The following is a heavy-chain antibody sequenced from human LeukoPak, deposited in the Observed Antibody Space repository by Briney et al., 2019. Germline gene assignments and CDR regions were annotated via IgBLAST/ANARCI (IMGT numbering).Heavy chain of an antibody. CDR2: IYYSGST. V-gene: IGHV4-61*01. J-gene: IGHJ4*02. Sequence: SETLSLTYTVSGGSVSSGSSYWSWIRQPPGKGLEWIGYIYYSGSTNYNPSLKSRVTMSVDTSKNQFSLKLSSVTAADTAVYYCAREYCSSTTCYFDYWGQGTLVTVSS. D-gene: IGHD2/OR15-2a*01. CDR1: GGSVSSGSSY. CDR3: AREYCSSTTCYFDY.